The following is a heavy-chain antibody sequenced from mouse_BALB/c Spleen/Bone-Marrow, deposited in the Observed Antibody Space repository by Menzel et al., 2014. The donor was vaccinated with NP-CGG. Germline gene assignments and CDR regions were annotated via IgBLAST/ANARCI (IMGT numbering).Heavy chain of an antibody. CDR1: GFNIKDTY. CDR2: IDPANGNT. J-gene: IGHJ2*01. V-gene: IGHV14-3*02. CDR3: AYGSSYDYFDY. D-gene: IGHD1-1*01. Sequence: EVQLQQSGAALVKPGASVKLSCTASGFNIKDTYMHWVKQRPEQGLEWIGRIDPANGNTKYDPKFQGKATITADTSSNTAYLQLSSLTSEDTAVYYCAYGSSYDYFDYWGQGTTLTVSS.